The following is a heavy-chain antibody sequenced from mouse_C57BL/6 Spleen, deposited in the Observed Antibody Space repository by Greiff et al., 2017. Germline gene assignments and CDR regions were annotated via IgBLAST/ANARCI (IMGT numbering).Heavy chain of an antibody. Sequence: QVQLQQPGAELVKPGASVKLSCKASGYTFTSYWMQWVKQRPGQGLEWIGEIDPSDSYTNYNQKFKGKATLTVDTSSSTAYMQLSSLTSEDSAVYYCARATTVVHAMDYWGQGTSVTVSS. CDR1: GYTFTSYW. V-gene: IGHV1-50*01. D-gene: IGHD1-1*01. CDR2: IDPSDSYT. J-gene: IGHJ4*01. CDR3: ARATTVVHAMDY.